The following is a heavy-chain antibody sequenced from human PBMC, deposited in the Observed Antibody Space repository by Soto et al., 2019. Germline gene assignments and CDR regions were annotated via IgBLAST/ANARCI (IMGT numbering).Heavy chain of an antibody. CDR1: GFTFGDYA. CDR3: TRDRGSSWPHYYDRSGYEYYYDY. J-gene: IGHJ4*02. Sequence: GGSLRLSCTASGFTFGDYAMSWFRQAPGKGLEWVGFIRSKAYGGTTEYAASVKGRFTISRDDSKSIAYLQMNSLKTEDAAVYYCTRDRGSSWPHYYDRSGYEYYYDYWGQGTLVTVSS. CDR2: IRSKAYGGTT. D-gene: IGHD3-22*01. V-gene: IGHV3-49*03.